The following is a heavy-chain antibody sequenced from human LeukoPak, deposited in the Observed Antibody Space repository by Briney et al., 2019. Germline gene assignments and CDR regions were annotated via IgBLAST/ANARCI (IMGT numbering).Heavy chain of an antibody. CDR1: GVTFSSYS. D-gene: IGHD2-2*01. CDR3: ARDPSPRTSYYYYMDA. J-gene: IGHJ6*03. Sequence: GGSLRLSCAASGVTFSSYSMNWVRQAPGKGPECVSSISSFNSYIYYADSVKGRFTISRDNAKNSLHLQMNSLRVEDTGVYYCARDPSPRTSYYYYMDAWGKGTTVTVSS. V-gene: IGHV3-21*01. CDR2: ISSFNSYI.